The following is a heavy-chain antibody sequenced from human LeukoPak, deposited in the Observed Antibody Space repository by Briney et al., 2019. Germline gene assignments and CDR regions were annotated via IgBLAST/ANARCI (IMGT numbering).Heavy chain of an antibody. D-gene: IGHD3-22*01. V-gene: IGHV5-51*01. CDR2: IYPGDSDT. CDR3: ARSYYYDSSGYPLHIDY. J-gene: IGHJ4*02. Sequence: GESLKISCKGSGYSFTSYWIGWVRQMSGKGLEWMGIIYPGDSDTRYSPSFQGQVTISADKSISTAYLQWSSLKASDTAMYYCARSYYYDSSGYPLHIDYWGQGTLVTVSS. CDR1: GYSFTSYW.